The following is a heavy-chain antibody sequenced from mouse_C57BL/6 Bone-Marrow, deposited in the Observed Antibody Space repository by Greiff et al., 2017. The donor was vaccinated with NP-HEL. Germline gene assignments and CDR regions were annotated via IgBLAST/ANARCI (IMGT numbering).Heavy chain of an antibody. CDR3: ARHAQDGYQCSWYFDV. Sequence: QVQLKESGAELVKPGASVKLSCKASGYTFTEYTIHWVKQRPGQGLEWIGWFYPGSGSIKYNEKFKDKATLTADKSSSTVYMELSRLTSEDSAVYFCARHAQDGYQCSWYFDVWGTGTTVTVSS. J-gene: IGHJ1*03. V-gene: IGHV1-62-2*01. D-gene: IGHD2-3*01. CDR2: FYPGSGSI. CDR1: GYTFTEYT.